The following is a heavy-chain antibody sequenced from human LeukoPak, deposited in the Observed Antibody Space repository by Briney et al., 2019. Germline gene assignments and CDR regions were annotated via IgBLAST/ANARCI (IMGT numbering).Heavy chain of an antibody. Sequence: ASVKVSCKASGYTFTSYGISWVRQAPGQGLEWMGWISAYNGNTNYAQKLQGRVTMTTDTSTSTAYMELRSLRSDDTAVYYCARGSSRTASTRFVDWFDPWGQGTLVTVSS. V-gene: IGHV1-18*01. CDR2: ISAYNGNT. CDR1: GYTFTSYG. J-gene: IGHJ5*02. D-gene: IGHD6-6*01. CDR3: ARGSSRTASTRFVDWFDP.